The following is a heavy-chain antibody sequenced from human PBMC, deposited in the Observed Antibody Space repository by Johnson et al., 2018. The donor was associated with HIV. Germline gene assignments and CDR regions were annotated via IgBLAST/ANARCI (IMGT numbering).Heavy chain of an antibody. V-gene: IGHV3-20*04. D-gene: IGHD1-26*01. CDR2: INWNGVST. CDR3: ARRDSGSFSFDI. CDR1: GFSFSSYW. Sequence: VQLVESGGGLVQPGGSLRLSCAASGFSFSSYWMSWVRQAPGKGLEWVSGINWNGVSTAYADSVKGRCTISRDNGKNSLYLQMNSLRGEDTALYYCARRDSGSFSFDIWGQGTMVTVSS. J-gene: IGHJ3*02.